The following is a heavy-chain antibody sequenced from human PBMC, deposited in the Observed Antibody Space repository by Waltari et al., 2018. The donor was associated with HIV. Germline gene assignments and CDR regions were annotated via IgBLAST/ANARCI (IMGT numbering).Heavy chain of an antibody. Sequence: EVHLVQSGGGLVQPGESLRLSCEASGFTFSTYGMNWVRQSPGRGWEYVESISSNGGTTSYANAVEGRFTISRDNSKNTLYLQMGSLRAEDTAVYDGARTNYYDYWGQGALVTVSS. D-gene: IGHD2-8*01. CDR3: ARTNYYDY. CDR1: GFTFSTYG. CDR2: ISSNGGTT. J-gene: IGHJ4*02. V-gene: IGHV3-64*01.